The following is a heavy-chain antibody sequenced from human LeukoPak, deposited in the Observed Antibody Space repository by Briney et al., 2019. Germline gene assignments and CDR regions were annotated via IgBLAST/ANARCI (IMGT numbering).Heavy chain of an antibody. J-gene: IGHJ4*02. D-gene: IGHD5-12*01. CDR3: ARSIVATLEVDY. CDR2: MNPNSGNT. Sequence: ASVKVSCKASGYTFTSYDINWVRQATGQGLEWMGWMNPNSGNTGYAQKSQGRVTITRNTSISTAYMELSSLRSEDTAVYYCARSIVATLEVDYWGQGALVTVSS. CDR1: GYTFTSYD. V-gene: IGHV1-8*03.